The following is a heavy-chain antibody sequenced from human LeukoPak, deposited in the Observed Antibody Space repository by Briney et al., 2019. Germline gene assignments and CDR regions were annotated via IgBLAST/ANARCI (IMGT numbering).Heavy chain of an antibody. J-gene: IGHJ3*02. D-gene: IGHD2-2*01. CDR1: GASIGSGSYY. V-gene: IGHV4-61*09. Sequence: SQTLSLTCSVSGASIGSGSYYWSWIRQPAGKGLEWTGHISASGSGDNTASLNSRVITSLDTPKNQFSLKMSSVTAADTAVYYCARGRLGYCGITGCFGFFDIWGQGTMVTVSS. CDR3: ARGRLGYCGITGCFGFFDI. CDR2: ISASGSG.